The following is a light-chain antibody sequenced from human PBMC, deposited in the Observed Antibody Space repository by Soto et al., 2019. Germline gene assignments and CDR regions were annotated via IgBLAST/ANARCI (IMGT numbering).Light chain of an antibody. CDR2: DVA. CDR1: SSDVGGYDF. J-gene: IGLJ1*01. V-gene: IGLV2-14*01. CDR3: SSYTITSSPV. Sequence: QSVLTQPASVSGSPGQSITISCTGTSSDVGGYDFVSWYRQYPGQAPKILIYDVAHRPTGVPDRFSGSKSGNTASLTISRLQADDEADYYCSSYTITSSPVFGSGTKFTVL.